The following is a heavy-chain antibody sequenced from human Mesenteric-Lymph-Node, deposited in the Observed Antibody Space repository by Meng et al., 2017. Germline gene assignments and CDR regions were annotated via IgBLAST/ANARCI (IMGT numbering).Heavy chain of an antibody. J-gene: IGHJ4*02. Sequence: GGSLRLSCAASGFTFSSYEMNWVRQAPGKGLEWVSVISGSGGSTYYADSVKGRFTISRDNSKDTLYLQMKSLRAEDTAVYYCVKDPGHYYDSSAYYSDYWGQGTLVTVSS. V-gene: IGHV3-23*01. CDR3: VKDPGHYYDSSAYYSDY. CDR1: GFTFSSYE. D-gene: IGHD3-22*01. CDR2: ISGSGGST.